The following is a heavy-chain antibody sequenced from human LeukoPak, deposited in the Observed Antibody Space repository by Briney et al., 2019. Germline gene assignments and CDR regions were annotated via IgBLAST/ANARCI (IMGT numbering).Heavy chain of an antibody. Sequence: GGSLRLSCAASGFTFSSYAMHWVRQAPGKGLEWVAVISYDGSNKYYADSVKGRFTISRDNSKNTLYLQMNSLRAEDTAVYYCARAPTRQSNGRANKPFDCWGQGTLVTVSS. CDR1: GFTFSSYA. J-gene: IGHJ4*02. CDR3: ARAPTRQSNGRANKPFDC. V-gene: IGHV3-30*04. CDR2: ISYDGSNK. D-gene: IGHD2-15*01.